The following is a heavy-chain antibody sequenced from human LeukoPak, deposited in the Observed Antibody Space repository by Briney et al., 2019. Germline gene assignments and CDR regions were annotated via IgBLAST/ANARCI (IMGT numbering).Heavy chain of an antibody. V-gene: IGHV4-34*01. CDR1: GGSFSGYY. CDR3: ASQLERQGATAFDI. D-gene: IGHD1-1*01. Sequence: PSEPLSLTCAVYGGSFSGYYWSWIRQPPGKGLEWIGEINHSGSTNYNPSLKSRVTISVDTSKNQFSLKLSSVTAADTAVYYCASQLERQGATAFDIWGQGTMVTVSS. J-gene: IGHJ3*02. CDR2: INHSGST.